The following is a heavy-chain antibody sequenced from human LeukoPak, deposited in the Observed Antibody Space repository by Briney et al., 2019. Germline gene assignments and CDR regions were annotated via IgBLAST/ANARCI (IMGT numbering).Heavy chain of an antibody. CDR3: ARPDCDDHQFDH. J-gene: IGHJ4*02. CDR1: GFTFSSYW. Sequence: GGSLKLSCEVSGFTFSSYWMHWVRQAPGKGLVWVSRINSDGSSIGYADSVKGRFTISRDNAKNTLYLQMNSLRAEGTAVYYCARPDCDDHQFDHWGQGALVTVSS. D-gene: IGHD2-21*02. V-gene: IGHV3-74*01. CDR2: INSDGSSI.